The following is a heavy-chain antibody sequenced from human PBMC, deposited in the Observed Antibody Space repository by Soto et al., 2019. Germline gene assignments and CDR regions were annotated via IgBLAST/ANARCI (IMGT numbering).Heavy chain of an antibody. CDR2: IYPGDSDT. CDR3: ARDGAYDSSGNHVDY. D-gene: IGHD3-22*01. J-gene: IGHJ4*02. V-gene: IGHV5-51*01. Sequence: GESLKISCKASGYSFTNYWIGWVRQMPGKGLEWMGTIYPGDSDTRYSPSFQGQVTFSVDNSKNTLYLQMNSLRAEDTAVYYCARDGAYDSSGNHVDYWGQGTLVTVSS. CDR1: GYSFTNYW.